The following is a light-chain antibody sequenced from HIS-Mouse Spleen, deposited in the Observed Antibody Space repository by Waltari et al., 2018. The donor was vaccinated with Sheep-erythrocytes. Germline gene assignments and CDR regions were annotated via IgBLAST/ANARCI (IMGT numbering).Light chain of an antibody. Sequence: SYELTQPPSVSVSPGQTARITGSGDALPKKYAYWYQQKSGQAPVLVIYEDSKRPSGIPERFSGSSSGTMATLTISGAQVEDEAYYYCYSTDSSGNHRVFGGGTKLTVL. CDR2: EDS. V-gene: IGLV3-10*01. J-gene: IGLJ2*01. CDR3: YSTDSSGNHRV. CDR1: ALPKKY.